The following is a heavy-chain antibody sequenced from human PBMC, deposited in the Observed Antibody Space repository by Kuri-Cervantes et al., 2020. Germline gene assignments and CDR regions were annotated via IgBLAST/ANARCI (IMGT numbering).Heavy chain of an antibody. CDR1: GFTFTNYA. CDR2: ISSDGSDK. V-gene: IGHV3-30*04. Sequence: GESLKISCAASGFTFTNYAMHWVRQAPGKGLEWVAVISSDGSDKYYADSVQGRFTISRDTSKNRLYLQMNSLTTEDTAVYYCARDLRARLGFGDAFDIWGQGTMVTVSS. J-gene: IGHJ3*02. D-gene: IGHD3-3*01. CDR3: ARDLRARLGFGDAFDI.